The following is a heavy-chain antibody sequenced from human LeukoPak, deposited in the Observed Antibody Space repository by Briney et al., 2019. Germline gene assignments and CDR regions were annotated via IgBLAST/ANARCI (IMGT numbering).Heavy chain of an antibody. CDR3: AKASRSYSSGWYYFDY. CDR2: ISGSGGST. J-gene: IGHJ4*02. Sequence: GGSLRLSCAASGFTFSSYAMSWVRQAPGKGLEWASAISGSGGSTYYADSVKGRFTISRDNSKNTLYLQMNSLRAEDTAVYYCAKASRSYSSGWYYFDYWGQGTLVTVSS. CDR1: GFTFSSYA. D-gene: IGHD6-19*01. V-gene: IGHV3-23*01.